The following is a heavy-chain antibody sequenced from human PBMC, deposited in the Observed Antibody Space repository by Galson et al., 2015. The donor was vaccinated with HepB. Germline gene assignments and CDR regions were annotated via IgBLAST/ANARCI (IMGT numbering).Heavy chain of an antibody. V-gene: IGHV3-30*18. CDR3: AKDKGY. CDR1: GFTFSSYG. CDR2: ISYDGSNK. Sequence: SLRLSCAAPGFTFSSYGMHWVRQAPGKGLEWVSVISYDGSNKYYADSVKGRFTISRDTSKNTLYLQMNSLRAEDTAVYYCAKDKGYWGQGSLVTVSS. J-gene: IGHJ4*02.